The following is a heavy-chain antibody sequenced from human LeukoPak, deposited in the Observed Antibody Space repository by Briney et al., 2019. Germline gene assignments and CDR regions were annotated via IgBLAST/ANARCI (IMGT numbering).Heavy chain of an antibody. V-gene: IGHV3-74*01. J-gene: IGHJ3*02. D-gene: IGHD6-19*01. CDR1: GFTFSSDW. Sequence: GGSLRLSCAASGFTFSSDWMHWVRQAPGKGLVWVSRIISDGSSTSYADSVKGRFTISRDNAKNTLFLQMNSLRAEDTALYYCAREDVDITVATSGAFDIWGQGTMVTVSS. CDR2: IISDGSST. CDR3: AREDVDITVATSGAFDI.